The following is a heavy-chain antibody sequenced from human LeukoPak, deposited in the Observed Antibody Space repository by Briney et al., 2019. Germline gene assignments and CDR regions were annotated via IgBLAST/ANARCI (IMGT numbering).Heavy chain of an antibody. Sequence: ASVKVSCKASGYTFTSYGISWVRQAPGQGLEWMGRISAYNGNTNYAQKLQGRVTMTTDTSTSTAYMELRSLRSDDTAVYYCARDRVDYYDSSGYYKHAFDIWGQGTMVTVSS. V-gene: IGHV1-18*01. CDR1: GYTFTSYG. J-gene: IGHJ3*02. D-gene: IGHD3-22*01. CDR3: ARDRVDYYDSSGYYKHAFDI. CDR2: ISAYNGNT.